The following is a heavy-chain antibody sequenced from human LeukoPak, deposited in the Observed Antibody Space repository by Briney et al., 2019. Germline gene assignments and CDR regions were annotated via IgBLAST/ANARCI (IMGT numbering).Heavy chain of an antibody. CDR1: GFSLSTSGMC. V-gene: IGHV2-70*01. CDR2: IDWDDDK. D-gene: IGHD3-9*01. CDR3: ARISHYDILTGYDSFDY. J-gene: IGHJ4*02. Sequence: ESGPALVKPTQTLTLTCTLSGFSLSTSGMCVSWIRQPQGKALEWLALIDWDDDKYYSISLKTRLTISKDTSKNQVVLTMTNMDPVDTATYYCARISHYDILTGYDSFDYWGQGTLVTVSS.